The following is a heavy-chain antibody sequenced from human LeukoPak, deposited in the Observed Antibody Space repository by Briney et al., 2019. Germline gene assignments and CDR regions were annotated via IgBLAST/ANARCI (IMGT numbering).Heavy chain of an antibody. D-gene: IGHD1-20*01. Sequence: GASVKLSCKAFGYTFTSYDINWVRQATGQGLEWMGWMNPNRGNTGYAQKFQGRVTITRNTSISTAYMELSSLRSEDTAVYYCARVPPSYNWNAGWDVWGKGTTVTVSS. CDR2: MNPNRGNT. CDR3: ARVPPSYNWNAGWDV. J-gene: IGHJ6*04. V-gene: IGHV1-8*03. CDR1: GYTFTSYD.